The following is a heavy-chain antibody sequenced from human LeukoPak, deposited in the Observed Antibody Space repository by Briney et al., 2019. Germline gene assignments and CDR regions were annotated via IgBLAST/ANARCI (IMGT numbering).Heavy chain of an antibody. CDR2: ISAYNGNT. CDR1: GYTFTSYG. D-gene: IGHD3-10*01. V-gene: IGHV1-18*01. Sequence: GASVKVSCKASGYTFTSYGISWVRQAPGQGLEWMGWISAYNGNTNYAQKLQGRVTMTTDTSTSTAYMELRSLRSDDTAVYYCARGQGYERYGRVRGVTYYFDYWGQGTLVTVSS. CDR3: ARGQGYERYGRVRGVTYYFDY. J-gene: IGHJ4*02.